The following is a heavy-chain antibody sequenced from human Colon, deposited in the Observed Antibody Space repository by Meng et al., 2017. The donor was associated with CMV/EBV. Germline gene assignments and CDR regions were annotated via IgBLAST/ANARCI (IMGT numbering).Heavy chain of an antibody. CDR1: GGTFSTYA. Sequence: SVKVSCKSSGGTFSTYAINWLRQAPGQGLEWMGRIIPIYGITNYAQKFQGRVTITADKSTSTACMELSSLRSEDTAVYYCAREAPHIVVVVAATRDAFDIWGQGTMVTVSS. J-gene: IGHJ3*02. D-gene: IGHD2-15*01. CDR3: AREAPHIVVVVAATRDAFDI. CDR2: IIPIYGIT. V-gene: IGHV1-69*10.